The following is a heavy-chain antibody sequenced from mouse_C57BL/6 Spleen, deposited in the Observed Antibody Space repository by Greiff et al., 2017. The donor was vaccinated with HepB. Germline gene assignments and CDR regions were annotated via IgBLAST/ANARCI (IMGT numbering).Heavy chain of an antibody. J-gene: IGHJ3*01. D-gene: IGHD2-2*01. V-gene: IGHV6-3*01. CDR2: IRLKSDNYAT. CDR3: TGEYYGYDWFAY. CDR1: GFTFSNYW. Sequence: EVQGVESGGGLVQPGGSMKLSCVASGFTFSNYWMNWVRQSPEKGLEWVAQIRLKSDNYATHYAESVKGRFTISRDDSKSSVYLQMNNLRAEDTGIYCCTGEYYGYDWFAYWGQGTLVTVSA.